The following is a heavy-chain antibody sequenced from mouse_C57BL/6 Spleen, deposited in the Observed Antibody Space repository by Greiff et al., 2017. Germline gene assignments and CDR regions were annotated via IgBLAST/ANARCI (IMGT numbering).Heavy chain of an antibody. Sequence: VKLMESGPELVKPGASVKISCKASGYAFSSSWMNWVKQRPGKGLEWIGRIYPGDGDTNYNGKFKGKATLTADKSSSTAYMQLSSLTSEDSAVYFCARYYYGSSVFAYWGQGTLVTVSA. V-gene: IGHV1-82*01. CDR3: ARYYYGSSVFAY. CDR1: GYAFSSSW. CDR2: IYPGDGDT. D-gene: IGHD1-1*01. J-gene: IGHJ3*01.